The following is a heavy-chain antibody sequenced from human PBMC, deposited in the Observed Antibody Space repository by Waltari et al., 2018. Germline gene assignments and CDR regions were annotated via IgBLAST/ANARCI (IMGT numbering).Heavy chain of an antibody. Sequence: QVQLVQSGAEVKKPGASVKVSCKASGYTFTGYYMHWVRQAPGQGLEWMGWINPNSGGTNYAQKVQGRVTMTRDTSISTAYMELSRLRSDDTAVYYCARDHDGSLYWGQGTLVTVSS. V-gene: IGHV1-2*02. CDR1: GYTFTGYY. CDR2: INPNSGGT. J-gene: IGHJ4*02. D-gene: IGHD2-2*03. CDR3: ARDHDGSLY.